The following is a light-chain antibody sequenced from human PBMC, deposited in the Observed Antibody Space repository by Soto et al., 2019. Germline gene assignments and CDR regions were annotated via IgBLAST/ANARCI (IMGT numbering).Light chain of an antibody. V-gene: IGKV3-11*01. Sequence: EIVLTQSPATLSLSPGERATLSCRASKSVSSYLAWYQQKHCQAPRLLIYDASNRATGIPARLSGSGSGTVFTLTISSLEPEDFAVYYCQQRSNWPPDTFGQGTKLEIE. CDR3: QQRSNWPPDT. CDR2: DAS. CDR1: KSVSSY. J-gene: IGKJ2*01.